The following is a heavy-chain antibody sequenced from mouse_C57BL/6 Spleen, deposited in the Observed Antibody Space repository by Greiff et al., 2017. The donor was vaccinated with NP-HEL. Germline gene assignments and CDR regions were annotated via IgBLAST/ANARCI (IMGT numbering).Heavy chain of an antibody. CDR1: GYSITSGYY. CDR3: ARDQGGSSYRYFDV. CDR2: ISYDGSN. V-gene: IGHV3-6*01. D-gene: IGHD1-1*01. J-gene: IGHJ1*03. Sequence: EVKLMESGPGLVKPSQSLSLTCSVTGYSITSGYYWNWIRQFPGNKLEWMGYISYDGSNNYNPSLKNRISITRDTSKNQFFLKLNSVTTEDTATYYWARDQGGSSYRYFDVWGTGTTVTVSS.